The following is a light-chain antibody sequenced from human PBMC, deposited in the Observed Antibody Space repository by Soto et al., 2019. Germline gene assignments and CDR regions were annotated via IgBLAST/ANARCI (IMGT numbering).Light chain of an antibody. CDR3: GSYTSSNARV. V-gene: IGLV2-14*01. CDR2: DVG. CDR1: NNDVGGYDH. J-gene: IGLJ3*02. Sequence: QSALTQPASLSGSPGQSISISCTGTNNDVGGYDHVSWYQQHPGRAPKVMIFDVGNRPSGVSNRFSGSKSGNTASLTISRLQGEDEADYYCGSYTSSNARVFGGGTKLTVL.